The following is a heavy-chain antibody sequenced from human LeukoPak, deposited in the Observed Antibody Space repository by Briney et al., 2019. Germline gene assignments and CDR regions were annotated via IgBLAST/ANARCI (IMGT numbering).Heavy chain of an antibody. V-gene: IGHV3-23*01. D-gene: IGHD6-13*01. CDR3: AKDWGSSSWYYFDY. J-gene: IGHJ4*02. CDR2: ISGSGGST. CDR1: GFTSSSYA. Sequence: GGSLRLSCAASGFTSSSYAMSWVRQAPGKGLEWVSAISGSGGSTYYADSVKGRFTISRDNSKNTLYLQMNSLRAEDTAVYYCAKDWGSSSWYYFDYWGQGTLVTVSS.